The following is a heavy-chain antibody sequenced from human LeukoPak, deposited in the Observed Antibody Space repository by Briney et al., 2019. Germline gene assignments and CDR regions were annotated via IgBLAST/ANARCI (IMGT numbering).Heavy chain of an antibody. D-gene: IGHD3-22*01. J-gene: IGHJ4*02. CDR1: GFTFSSCA. Sequence: GGSLRLSCAASGFTFSSCAMHWIRQAPGKGLEWVAVISYDGSNKYYADSVKGRFTISRDNSKNTLYLQMNSLRAEDTAVYYCARDRPPRYYYDSSALTYYFDYWGQGTLVTVSS. CDR2: ISYDGSNK. CDR3: ARDRPPRYYYDSSALTYYFDY. V-gene: IGHV3-30-3*01.